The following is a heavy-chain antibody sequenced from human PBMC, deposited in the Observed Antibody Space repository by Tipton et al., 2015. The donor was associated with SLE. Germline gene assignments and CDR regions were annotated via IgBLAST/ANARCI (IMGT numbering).Heavy chain of an antibody. CDR2: IYYDGTA. V-gene: IGHV4-39*07. D-gene: IGHD6-19*01. CDR1: GASVRSTSYH. CDR3: ATVRLQRDGWYPWDF. Sequence: GLVKPSETLSLTCFVSGASVRSTSYHWGWIRQPPGKGLEWIGNIYYDGTAYSTPSLESRVSISADTSKNQVSLRLASVTAADTAVYYCATVRLQRDGWYPWDFWGQGTLVTV. J-gene: IGHJ4*02.